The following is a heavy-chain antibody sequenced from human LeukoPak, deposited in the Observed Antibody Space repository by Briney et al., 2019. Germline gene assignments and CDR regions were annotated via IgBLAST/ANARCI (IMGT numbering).Heavy chain of an antibody. CDR1: GFTFSNAW. D-gene: IGHD4-23*01. CDR2: ISGSGGST. CDR3: AKRAVGPFDY. Sequence: GGSLRLSCAASGFTFSNAWMSWVRQAPGKGLAWVSAISGSGGSTYYADSLKGRFTISRDNSKNTLYLQMNSLRAEDTAVYYCAKRAVGPFDYWGQGTLVTVSS. J-gene: IGHJ4*02. V-gene: IGHV3-23*01.